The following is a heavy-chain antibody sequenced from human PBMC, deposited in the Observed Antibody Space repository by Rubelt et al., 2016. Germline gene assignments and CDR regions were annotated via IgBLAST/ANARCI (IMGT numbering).Heavy chain of an antibody. Sequence: QVQLQESGPGLVKPSQTLSLTCTVSGGSISSSSYYWGWIRQPPGKGLEWIGSIYHSGSTYYNPSLKSRVTISVDTSKNQFSLKLSSVTAADTAVYYCARDRIVGAADYWGQGTLVTVSS. CDR3: ARDRIVGAADY. V-gene: IGHV4-39*01. CDR1: GGSISSSSYY. D-gene: IGHD1-26*01. J-gene: IGHJ4*02. CDR2: IYHSGST.